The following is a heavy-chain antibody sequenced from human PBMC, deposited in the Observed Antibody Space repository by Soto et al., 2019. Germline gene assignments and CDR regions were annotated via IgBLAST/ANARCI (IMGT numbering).Heavy chain of an antibody. CDR3: ARVKGYYDFWSGYYGHYFDY. J-gene: IGHJ4*02. CDR2: INPNSGGT. Sequence: ALVKVSCKASGYTFTGYYMHWVRQAPGQGLEWMGWINPNSGGTNYAQKFQGWVTMTRDTSISTAYMELSRLRSDDTAVYYCARVKGYYDFWSGYYGHYFDYWGQGTLVTVSS. CDR1: GYTFTGYY. V-gene: IGHV1-2*04. D-gene: IGHD3-3*01.